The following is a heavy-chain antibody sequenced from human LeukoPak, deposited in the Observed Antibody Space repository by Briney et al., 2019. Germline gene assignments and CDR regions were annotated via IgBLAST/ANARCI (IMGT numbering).Heavy chain of an antibody. J-gene: IGHJ4*02. V-gene: IGHV3-21*01. CDR1: GFTFSSYS. CDR2: ISSSSSYI. CDR3: ARLETEYYYDSSGPIGY. D-gene: IGHD3-22*01. Sequence: GGSPRLSCAASGFTFSSYSMNWVRQAPGKGLEWVSSISSSSSYIYYADSVKGRFTISRDNAKNSLYLQMNSLRAEDTAVYYCARLETEYYYDSSGPIGYWGQGTLVTVSS.